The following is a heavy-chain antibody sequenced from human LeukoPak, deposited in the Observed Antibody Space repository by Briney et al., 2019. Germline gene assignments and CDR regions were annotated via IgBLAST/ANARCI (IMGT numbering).Heavy chain of an antibody. D-gene: IGHD6-19*01. CDR2: ISNSGSAT. CDR3: AKDRASGSGSYSYRGFDY. CDR1: GFTFSSYA. Sequence: PGGSLRLSCAASGFTFSSYAMSWVRQAPGKGLKWVSLISNSGSATYYADSVKGRFTISRDNSKNTLYLQMNSLRAEDTAVYYCAKDRASGSGSYSYRGFDYWGQGTLVTVSS. V-gene: IGHV3-23*01. J-gene: IGHJ4*02.